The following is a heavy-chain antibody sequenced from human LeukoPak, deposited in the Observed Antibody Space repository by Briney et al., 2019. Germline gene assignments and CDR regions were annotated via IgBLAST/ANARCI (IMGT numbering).Heavy chain of an antibody. D-gene: IGHD3-3*01. CDR2: INHSGST. Sequence: SETLSLTCAVYGGSFSGYYWNWIRQPPGKGLEWIGEINHSGSTNYNPSLKSRVTISVDTSKNQFSLKLSSVTAADTAVYYCARRGITIFGVLTGGYFDYWGQGTLVTVSS. CDR3: ARRGITIFGVLTGGYFDY. J-gene: IGHJ4*02. V-gene: IGHV4-34*01. CDR1: GGSFSGYY.